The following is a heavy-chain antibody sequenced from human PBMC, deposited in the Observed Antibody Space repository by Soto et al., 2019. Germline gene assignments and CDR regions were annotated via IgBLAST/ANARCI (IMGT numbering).Heavy chain of an antibody. CDR2: IYYSGST. Sequence: QVQLQESGPGLVKPSETLSLTCTVSGGSISSYYWSWIRQPPGKGLEWIGYIYYSGSTNYNSSLKSRVTISVDTSKNQFSLKLSSVTAADTAVYDCARAALSGWYDYWGQGTLVTVSS. D-gene: IGHD6-19*01. CDR3: ARAALSGWYDY. J-gene: IGHJ4*02. CDR1: GGSISSYY. V-gene: IGHV4-59*01.